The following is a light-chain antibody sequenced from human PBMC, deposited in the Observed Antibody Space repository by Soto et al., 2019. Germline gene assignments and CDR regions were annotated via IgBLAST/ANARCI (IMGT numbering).Light chain of an antibody. CDR1: QSVSSSY. Sequence: EIVLTQSPGTLSLSPGERATLSCRASQSVSSSYLAWYQQKPGQAPRLLIYVASSSATGIPDRFSGSGSGTDFTLTISRLEPEDFAVYYCQQYGSSPVTFGQGTKVEIK. CDR2: VAS. J-gene: IGKJ1*01. CDR3: QQYGSSPVT. V-gene: IGKV3-20*01.